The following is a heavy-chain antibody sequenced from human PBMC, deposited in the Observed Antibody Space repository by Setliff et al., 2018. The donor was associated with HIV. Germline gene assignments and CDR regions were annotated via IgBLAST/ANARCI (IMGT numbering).Heavy chain of an antibody. CDR1: GYNFTSHD. V-gene: IGHV1-8*01. CDR3: ARDFSGQQLVGGWFDP. J-gene: IGHJ5*02. D-gene: IGHD6-13*01. CDR2: MNPKSGNT. Sequence: ASVKVSCKASGYNFTSHDINWVRQAPGQGLEWMGWMNPKSGNTGYAQKFQGRVTITADESTSTAYMELSSLRSDDTAVYYCARDFSGQQLVGGWFDPWGQGTLVTVSS.